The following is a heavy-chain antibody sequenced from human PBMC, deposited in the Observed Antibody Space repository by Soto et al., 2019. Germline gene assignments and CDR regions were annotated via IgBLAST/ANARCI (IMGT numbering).Heavy chain of an antibody. CDR2: IYYSGST. Sequence: PSETLSLTCTVSGGSISRYYWNWIRQPPGKGLEWIGYIYYSGSTNYNPSLKSRVTISVDTSKNQFSLKLSSVTAADTAVYYCARRYGGTFDYWGQGTLVTVSS. CDR3: ARRYGGTFDY. CDR1: GGSISRYY. J-gene: IGHJ4*02. D-gene: IGHD2-15*01. V-gene: IGHV4-59*08.